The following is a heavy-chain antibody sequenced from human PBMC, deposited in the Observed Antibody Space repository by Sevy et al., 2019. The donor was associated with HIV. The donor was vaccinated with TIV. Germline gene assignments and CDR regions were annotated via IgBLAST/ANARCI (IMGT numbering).Heavy chain of an antibody. CDR1: GGSINSGYYY. J-gene: IGHJ4*02. V-gene: IGHV4-39*01. Sequence: SETLSLTCTVSGGSINSGYYYWGWIRQPPGKGLEWIVSIFYSGSPYYNPSLKSRVTISTDTSKNQFSLNLSSVTAADTAVYYCARQGTSWPLYFDYWGQGTLVTVSS. CDR2: IFYSGSP. CDR3: ARQGTSWPLYFDY. D-gene: IGHD6-13*01.